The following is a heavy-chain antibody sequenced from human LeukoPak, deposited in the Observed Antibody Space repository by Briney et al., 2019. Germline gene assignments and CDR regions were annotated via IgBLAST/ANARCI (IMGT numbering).Heavy chain of an antibody. CDR1: GGSISSHF. J-gene: IGHJ6*03. CDR3: ARDHLAAAAQGYYMDV. CDR2: IYYGVST. Sequence: SETLSLTCTVSGGSISSHFWSWIRQPPGEGLEWIGYIYYGVSTNYNPSLKSRVTISVDTSKNQFSLKLSSVTAADTAVYYCARDHLAAAAQGYYMDVWGKGATVTVSS. D-gene: IGHD6-13*01. V-gene: IGHV4-59*11.